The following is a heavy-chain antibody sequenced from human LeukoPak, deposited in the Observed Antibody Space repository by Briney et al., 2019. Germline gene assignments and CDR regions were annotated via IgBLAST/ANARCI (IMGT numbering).Heavy chain of an antibody. D-gene: IGHD3-22*01. CDR3: AKDRPPGSSGYYQLIDY. Sequence: GGSLRLSCAASGFTFSSYAMSWVRQAPGKGLEWVSAISGSSGSTYYADSVKGRFTISRDNSKNTLYLQMNSLRAEDTAVYYCAKDRPPGSSGYYQLIDYWGQGTLVTVSS. CDR1: GFTFSSYA. J-gene: IGHJ4*02. V-gene: IGHV3-23*01. CDR2: ISGSSGST.